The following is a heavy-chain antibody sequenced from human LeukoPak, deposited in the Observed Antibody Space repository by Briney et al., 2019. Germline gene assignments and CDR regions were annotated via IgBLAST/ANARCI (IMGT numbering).Heavy chain of an antibody. Sequence: ASLKVSCKASGCTFTDYFIHWVRQAPGQGLEWMGWSNPNIGDASYAQKFQDRVTMTRDRSINTAYMELSRLTSDDTAVYYCARMALDGGDSIGFDSWGQGTLVTVSS. D-gene: IGHD2-21*02. J-gene: IGHJ5*01. CDR1: GCTFTDYF. CDR3: ARMALDGGDSIGFDS. V-gene: IGHV1-2*02. CDR2: SNPNIGDA.